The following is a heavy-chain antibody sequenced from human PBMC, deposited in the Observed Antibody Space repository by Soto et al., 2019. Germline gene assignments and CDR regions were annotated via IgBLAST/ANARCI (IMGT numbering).Heavy chain of an antibody. V-gene: IGHV3-64*01. J-gene: IGHJ4*02. CDR2: ISSNGGST. CDR3: ARGKLVVRARSYYFDY. Sequence: GGSLRLSFTASGFTFSSYAMHWVRQAPGKGLEYVSAISSNGGSTYYANSVKGRFTISRDNSKNTLYLQMGSLRAEDMAVYYCARGKLVVRARSYYFDYWGQGTLVTVSS. CDR1: GFTFSSYA. D-gene: IGHD3-10*01.